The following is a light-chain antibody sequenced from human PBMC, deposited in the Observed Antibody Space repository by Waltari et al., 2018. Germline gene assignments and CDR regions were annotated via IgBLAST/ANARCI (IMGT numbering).Light chain of an antibody. CDR2: DVL. J-gene: IGLJ3*02. V-gene: IGLV2-11*01. CDR3: CSYAGYYTWV. CDR1: SSDVGGYNY. Sequence: QSALTQPRSVSGSPGQSVTISCTGTSSDVGGYNYVSCYQQHPGKAPKLMIYDVLTRPSRVPDRFSGSKSGNTASLTISGLQAEDEAYYYCCSYAGYYTWVFGGGTKLTVL.